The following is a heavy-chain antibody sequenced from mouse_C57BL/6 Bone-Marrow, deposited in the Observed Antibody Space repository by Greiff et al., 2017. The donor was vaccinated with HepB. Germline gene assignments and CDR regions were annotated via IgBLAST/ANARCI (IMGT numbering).Heavy chain of an antibody. J-gene: IGHJ4*01. Sequence: QVQLQQPGAELVMPGASVKLSCKASGYTFTSYWMHWVKQRPGQGLEWIGEIDPSDSYTNYNQKFKGKSTLTVDKSSSTAYMQLSSLTSEDSAVYYFAREGIYYYGSTVYYYAMDYWGQGTSVTVSS. CDR3: AREGIYYYGSTVYYYAMDY. D-gene: IGHD1-1*01. V-gene: IGHV1-69*01. CDR2: IDPSDSYT. CDR1: GYTFTSYW.